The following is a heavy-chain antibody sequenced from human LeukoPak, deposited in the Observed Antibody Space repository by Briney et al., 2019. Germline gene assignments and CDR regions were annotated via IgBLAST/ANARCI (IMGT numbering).Heavy chain of an antibody. D-gene: IGHD3-9*01. CDR3: ARDRRDILTGYPFFDY. V-gene: IGHV3-33*01. Sequence: SGRYLSLSCAAAGFTFSTYGMHWLRQAPGKGLEWVAVIRHDGSNNYYEDYVKGRFTISRSNSKNTPYMQMNSLRADDTAVYYCARDRRDILTGYPFFDYWGQGTLVTVSS. CDR2: IRHDGSNN. CDR1: GFTFSTYG. J-gene: IGHJ4*02.